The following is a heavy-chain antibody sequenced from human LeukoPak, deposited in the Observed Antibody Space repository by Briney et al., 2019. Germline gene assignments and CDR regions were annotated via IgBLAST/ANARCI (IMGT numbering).Heavy chain of an antibody. CDR3: ARGRPSAAGSLVY. J-gene: IGHJ4*02. Sequence: PSETLSLTRAVYGGSYSGYYWSWIRQPPGKGLEWMGEINHSGSTNYNPYLKSRVTIPVDTSKNQFSLKLSSVTAADRAVYYFARGRPSAAGSLVYWGQGSQVTVSS. D-gene: IGHD6-13*01. CDR1: GGSYSGYY. V-gene: IGHV4-34*01. CDR2: INHSGST.